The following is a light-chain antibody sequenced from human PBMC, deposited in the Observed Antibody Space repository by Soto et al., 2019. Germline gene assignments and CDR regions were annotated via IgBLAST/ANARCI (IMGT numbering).Light chain of an antibody. CDR1: QSISSY. V-gene: IGKV1-39*01. CDR2: AAS. J-gene: IGKJ3*01. CDR3: QQYSRSPYT. Sequence: DIQMTQSPSSLSASVVDRVTITCLASQSISSYLNWYQQKPGKAPKLLIYAASSLQSGVPSRFSGRRSGTDFTLTIRRLEPEDFAVYYCQQYSRSPYTFGPGTKVDIK.